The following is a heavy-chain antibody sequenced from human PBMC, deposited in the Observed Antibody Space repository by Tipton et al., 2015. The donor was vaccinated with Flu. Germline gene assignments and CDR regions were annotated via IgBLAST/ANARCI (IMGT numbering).Heavy chain of an antibody. CDR2: IGYDGGNK. CDR1: GFTFSNYA. V-gene: IGHV3-33*06. CDR3: AKDQDITTPGGSLDS. D-gene: IGHD1-14*01. Sequence: SGFTFSNYAMHWVRQAPGKGLEWVAVIGYDGGNKYYADSVKGRFAISRDSSKNTLYLRMNSLRVEDTAIYYCAKDQDITTPGGSLDSWGQGTLVTVSS. J-gene: IGHJ4*02.